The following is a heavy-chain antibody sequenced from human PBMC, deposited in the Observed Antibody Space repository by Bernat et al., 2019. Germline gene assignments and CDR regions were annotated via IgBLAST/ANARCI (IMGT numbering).Heavy chain of an antibody. CDR2: ISSRGSTI. Sequence: EVQLVESGGGLVQPGGSLRLSCAASALTFSTYNFNWVRQAPGKGLEWLSYISSRGSTIYYAASVKGRFTISRDNAKNSLYLQINSLRAEDTAVYYCASEDRGTSYWGQGTLVTVSS. V-gene: IGHV3-48*01. D-gene: IGHD3-16*01. J-gene: IGHJ4*02. CDR1: ALTFSTYN. CDR3: ASEDRGTSY.